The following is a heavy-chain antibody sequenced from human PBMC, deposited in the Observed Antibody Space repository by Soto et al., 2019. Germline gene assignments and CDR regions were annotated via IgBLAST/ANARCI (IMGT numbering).Heavy chain of an antibody. CDR2: ISYDGSNN. D-gene: IGHD5-12*01. CDR1: GFPFSGYG. Sequence: PGGSLRLSCAASGFPFSGYGMHLVGQAPGKGLEWVEVISYDGSNNYYADSVKGRFTISRDNSKNTLYLQINSLRAEDTAVYYCAKDPSHYDSPWGPRYGMDVGGQGTTVTVYS. J-gene: IGHJ6*02. CDR3: AKDPSHYDSPWGPRYGMDV. V-gene: IGHV3-30*18.